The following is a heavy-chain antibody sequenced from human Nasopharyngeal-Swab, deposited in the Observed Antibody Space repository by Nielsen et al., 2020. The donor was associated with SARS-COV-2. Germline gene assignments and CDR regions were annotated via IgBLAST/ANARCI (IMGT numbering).Heavy chain of an antibody. V-gene: IGHV3-23*01. CDR1: GFNSRNFA. D-gene: IGHD3-9*01. Sequence: GESLKISCAASGFNSRNFAMSWARQAPGKGLEWVSGIIENGADTYYADSVKGRSTIFRDNSKNTLYLQMNSLSAEDTAVYYCVRDYTVNYYGLSTDYYAPLDSWGQGTLVTVSS. J-gene: IGHJ4*02. CDR2: IIENGADT. CDR3: VRDYTVNYYGLSTDYYAPLDS.